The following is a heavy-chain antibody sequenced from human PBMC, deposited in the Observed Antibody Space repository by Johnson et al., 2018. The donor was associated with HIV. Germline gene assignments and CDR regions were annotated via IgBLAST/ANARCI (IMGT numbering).Heavy chain of an antibody. CDR1: GFSFSTYW. CDR3: ATSTASDAFDI. CDR2: IDTEGSGT. D-gene: IGHD1-1*01. Sequence: VQLVESGGRLVQPGGSLRLSCAASGFSFSTYWMHWVRRVPGKGLVWVSRIDTEGSGTTYADSVKGRFTISRDNAKNTLDLQMNSLRVEDAAVYYCATSTASDAFDIWGQGTIVTVSS. V-gene: IGHV3-74*02. J-gene: IGHJ3*02.